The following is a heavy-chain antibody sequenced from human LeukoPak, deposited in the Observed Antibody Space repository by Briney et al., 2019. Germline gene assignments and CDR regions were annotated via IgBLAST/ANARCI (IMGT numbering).Heavy chain of an antibody. J-gene: IGHJ5*02. CDR3: ARVAYYDYVWGSSPGWFDP. CDR1: GYTFTSYG. D-gene: IGHD3-16*01. CDR2: ISAYNGNT. V-gene: IGHV1-18*01. Sequence: ASVKVSCKASGYTFTSYGISWVRQAPGQGLEWMGWISAYNGNTNYAQKLQGRVTMTTDTSTSTAYMELRSLRSDDTAVYYCARVAYYDYVWGSSPGWFDPWGQGTLVTVSS.